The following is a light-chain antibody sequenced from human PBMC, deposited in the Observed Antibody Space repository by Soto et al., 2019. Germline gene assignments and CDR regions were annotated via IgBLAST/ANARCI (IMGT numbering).Light chain of an antibody. CDR2: EDS. CDR3: GSYTDDGTWV. V-gene: IGLV2-14*01. Sequence: QSALTQPASVSGSPGQSITISCSGIASDIVNHNFVSWYQHHPDKPPKLMIYEDSHRASGVSNRFSGSKSGNTTSLIISGLQDEDDADYYCGSYTDDGTWVFGGGTKVTVL. J-gene: IGLJ3*02. CDR1: ASDIVNHNF.